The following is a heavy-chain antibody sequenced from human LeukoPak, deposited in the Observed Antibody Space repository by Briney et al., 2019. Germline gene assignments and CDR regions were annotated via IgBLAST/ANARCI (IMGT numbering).Heavy chain of an antibody. CDR1: GFTFSSYE. D-gene: IGHD3-16*01. Sequence: PGESLRLSCATSGFTFSSYEMNWVRQAPGKGLEWVSYIGYSGSTSYYADSVKGRFTISRDTARNSLSLQMNSLRAEDTAVYYCARQNGGFDYWGQGTLVIVSS. CDR3: ARQNGGFDY. J-gene: IGHJ4*02. CDR2: IGYSGSTS. V-gene: IGHV3-48*03.